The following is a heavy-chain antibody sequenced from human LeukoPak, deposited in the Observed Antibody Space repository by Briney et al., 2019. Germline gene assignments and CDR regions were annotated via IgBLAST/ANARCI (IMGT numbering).Heavy chain of an antibody. Sequence: ASVKVSCKASGYTFTSYGISWVRQAPGQGLEWMGWISAYNGNTNYAQKLQGRVTMTTDTSTSTAYMELSSLRSEDTAVYYCARGSPHYYDSSGDINFDYWGQGTLVTVSS. CDR2: ISAYNGNT. CDR3: ARGSPHYYDSSGDINFDY. D-gene: IGHD3-22*01. J-gene: IGHJ4*02. CDR1: GYTFTSYG. V-gene: IGHV1-18*04.